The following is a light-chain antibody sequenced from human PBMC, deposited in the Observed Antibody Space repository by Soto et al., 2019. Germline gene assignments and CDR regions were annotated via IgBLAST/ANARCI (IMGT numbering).Light chain of an antibody. CDR1: QSVSSY. J-gene: IGKJ1*01. V-gene: IGKV3-11*01. CDR2: DAS. CDR3: QQRSNWPWT. Sequence: EIVLTQSPATLSLSPGERATLSCRASQSVSSYLAWYQQKPGQAPRLLIYDASNMATGIPARFSGSGSGTDSTLTISSLEPEDFAVYYCQQRSNWPWTFGQGTKVESK.